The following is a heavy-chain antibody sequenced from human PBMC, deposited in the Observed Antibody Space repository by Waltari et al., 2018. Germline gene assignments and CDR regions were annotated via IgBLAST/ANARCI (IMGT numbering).Heavy chain of an antibody. CDR2: MSWNSGSR. V-gene: IGHV3-9*01. CDR3: AKDIFAEGRNTKYYYYGMDG. Sequence: EVQLVESGGGLVQPGRSLRLSCAASGFTFDDYAMHWVRQAPGKGLGWVSGMSWNSGSRGDADSVKGRLTISRDNAKNSRYLQMNSLRAEDTDLYYCAKDIFAEGRNTKYYYYGMDGWGQGTTV. J-gene: IGHJ6*02. D-gene: IGHD3-3*01. CDR1: GFTFDDYA.